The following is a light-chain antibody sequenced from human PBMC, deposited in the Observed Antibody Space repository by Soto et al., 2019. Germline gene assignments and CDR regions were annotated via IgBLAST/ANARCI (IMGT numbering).Light chain of an antibody. V-gene: IGLV1-47*01. CDR3: AAWDDSLSGPV. J-gene: IGLJ3*02. CDR2: RNN. CDR1: SSNIGGNH. Sequence: QSVLTQPPSASGTPGQRVIIPCSGGSSNIGGNHVYWYRQLPGTAPTLLISRNNQWPSGVPDRFSGSKSGTAASLTISGIRSEDEAVYHCAAWDDSLSGPVFGGGTKLTVL.